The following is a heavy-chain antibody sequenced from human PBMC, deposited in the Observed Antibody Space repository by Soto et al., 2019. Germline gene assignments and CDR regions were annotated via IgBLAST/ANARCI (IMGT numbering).Heavy chain of an antibody. V-gene: IGHV3-11*01. Sequence: QVQLVESGGGLVKPGGSLRLSCAASGFTLTDYYMSWIRQAPGKGLEWVSYIDSSDTTIYYADSVRGRFTVARDNAKNSLYLQMNSLRADDTAVYYCARHRKLVPGEDSWGQGTLVTVAS. J-gene: IGHJ4*02. CDR3: ARHRKLVPGEDS. CDR1: GFTLTDYY. D-gene: IGHD2-8*02. CDR2: IDSSDTTI.